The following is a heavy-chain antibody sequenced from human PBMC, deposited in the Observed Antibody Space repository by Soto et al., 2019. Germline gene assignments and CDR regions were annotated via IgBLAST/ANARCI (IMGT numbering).Heavy chain of an antibody. CDR1: GFTSSSYA. V-gene: IGHV3-23*01. Sequence: GGSLRLSCGASGFTSSSYAMSWVRQAPGKGLEWVSAISGSGGSTYYADSVKGRFTISRDKSKNTLYLQMNSLRAEDTAVYYCVKEDASPINIIFPYWGQGTLVTVSS. J-gene: IGHJ4*01. CDR2: ISGSGGST. D-gene: IGHD3-10*01. CDR3: VKEDASPINIIFPY.